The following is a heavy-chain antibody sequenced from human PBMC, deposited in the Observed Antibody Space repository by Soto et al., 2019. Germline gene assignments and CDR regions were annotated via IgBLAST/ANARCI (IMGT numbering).Heavy chain of an antibody. D-gene: IGHD5-18*01. CDR2: ISGSGANT. V-gene: IGHV3-23*01. CDR3: VRERSGYSYADS. J-gene: IGHJ4*02. Sequence: GGSLRLSCAASGFTFSSYAIIFVRQAPGKGLEWVSAISGSGANTYYTDSVKGRFTISRDNFKNTLYLQMNSLRAEDSAMFYCVRERSGYSYADSWGQGTLVTVSS. CDR1: GFTFSSYA.